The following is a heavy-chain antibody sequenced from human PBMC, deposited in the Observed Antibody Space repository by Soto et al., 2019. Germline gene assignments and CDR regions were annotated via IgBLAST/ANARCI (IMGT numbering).Heavy chain of an antibody. Sequence: GASVKVSCKASGYHFISYGFTWVRQAPGQGLEWMGWISAYNGNTKYAQKFQGRVSMTTDTSTSAAYMELRSLRSDDTAVYYCAKDRVHRRNQYYYDSSGYYYNYWGQGTLVTVSS. V-gene: IGHV1-18*01. CDR3: AKDRVHRRNQYYYDSSGYYYNY. CDR2: ISAYNGNT. CDR1: GYHFISYG. D-gene: IGHD3-22*01. J-gene: IGHJ4*02.